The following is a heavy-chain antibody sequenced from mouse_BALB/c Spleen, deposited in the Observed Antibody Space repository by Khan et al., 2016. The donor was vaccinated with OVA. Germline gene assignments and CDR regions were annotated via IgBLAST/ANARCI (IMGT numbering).Heavy chain of an antibody. J-gene: IGHJ3*01. CDR1: GFTFSTYG. V-gene: IGHV5-6*01. CDR3: ARLAYYYDSEGFAY. Sequence: EVELVESGGDVVKPGGSLKLSCAASGFTFSTYGMSWVRQTPDKRLEWVATVSTGVHYTYYPDTVKGRFTISRDNAKNTLYLKMSSLKSEDKAMFYCARLAYYYDSEGFAYWGQGTLVTVSA. CDR2: VSTGVHYT. D-gene: IGHD1-1*01.